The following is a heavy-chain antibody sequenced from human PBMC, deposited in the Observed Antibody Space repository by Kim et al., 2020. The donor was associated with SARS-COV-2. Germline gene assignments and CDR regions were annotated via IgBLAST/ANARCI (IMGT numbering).Heavy chain of an antibody. D-gene: IGHD3-22*01. J-gene: IGHJ4*02. Sequence: SVKVSCKASGGTFSSYAISWVRQAPGQGLEWMGGIIPIFGTANYAQKFQGRVTITADESTSTAYMELSSLRSEDTAVYYCARGPGSRRRITLYDSSGYYLFDYWGQGTLVTVSS. CDR2: IIPIFGTA. CDR3: ARGPGSRRRITLYDSSGYYLFDY. CDR1: GGTFSSYA. V-gene: IGHV1-69*13.